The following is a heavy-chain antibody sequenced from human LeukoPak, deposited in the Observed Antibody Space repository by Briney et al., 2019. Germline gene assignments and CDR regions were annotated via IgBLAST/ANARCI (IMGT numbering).Heavy chain of an antibody. CDR3: ARDPIISSEDAFDI. Sequence: SETLSLTCTVSGGSISSSYWSWIRQPPGKGLEWIGYIYYTGSTTYNPSLKSRVTISVDTSKNQFSLKLRSVTAADTAVYYCARDPIISSEDAFDIWGQGTMVTVSS. D-gene: IGHD6-25*01. J-gene: IGHJ3*02. CDR2: IYYTGST. V-gene: IGHV4-59*12. CDR1: GGSISSSY.